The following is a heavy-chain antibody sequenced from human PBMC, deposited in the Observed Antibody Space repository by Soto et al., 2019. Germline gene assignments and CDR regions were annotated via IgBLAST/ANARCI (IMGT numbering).Heavy chain of an antibody. CDR3: AKGDYPSRPGSDYWYFDL. CDR1: GFTFSSYA. D-gene: IGHD4-17*01. J-gene: IGHJ2*01. Sequence: EVQLLESGGGLVQPGGSLRLSCAASGFTFSSYAMSWVRQAPGKGLEWVSAISGSGGSTYYADSVKGRFTISRDNSKNTLYLQMNSLRAEDTAVYYCAKGDYPSRPGSDYWYFDLWGRGTLVTVSS. CDR2: ISGSGGST. V-gene: IGHV3-23*01.